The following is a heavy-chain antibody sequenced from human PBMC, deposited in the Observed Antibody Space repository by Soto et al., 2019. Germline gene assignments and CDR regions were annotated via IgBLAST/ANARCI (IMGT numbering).Heavy chain of an antibody. CDR1: GASISGSYYY. CDR2: VFYTGFT. V-gene: IGHV4-39*01. CDR3: ATSQKGYNWNYFDH. J-gene: IGHJ4*02. D-gene: IGHD1-20*01. Sequence: SEPLSLTCAVSGASISGSYYYWAWLRQSPGKGPEWIGSVFYTGFTSYNPSLESRVSVSVDTSKSQFSLKLSAVTAADTAVYYCATSQKGYNWNYFDHWGQGVLVKVS.